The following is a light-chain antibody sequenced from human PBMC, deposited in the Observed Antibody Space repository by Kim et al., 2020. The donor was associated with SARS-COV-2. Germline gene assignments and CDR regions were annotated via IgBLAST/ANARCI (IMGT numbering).Light chain of an antibody. V-gene: IGLV1-51*01. CDR2: DNK. J-gene: IGLJ3*02. CDR1: SSNIAKNY. CDR3: GTWDSSLSAWV. Sequence: GQNVTMSGSGSSSNIAKNYVAWYQKIPGTDAKLRSYDNKKRPSGIPDRLSGSKSGTSATMGITGLQTGDEADYYWGTWDSSLSAWVFGGGPQLTFL.